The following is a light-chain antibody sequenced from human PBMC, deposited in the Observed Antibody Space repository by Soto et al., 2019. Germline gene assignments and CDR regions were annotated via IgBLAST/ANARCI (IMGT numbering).Light chain of an antibody. V-gene: IGLV2-8*01. CDR3: ASYAGRDTYV. Sequence: QSALTQPPSASGSPGQSVTISCTGTSSDVGGYNFVSWFQQYPGKAPKLIIFEVTKRPSEVPDRFSGSKSGNAASLTVSGLRTEDEADYYCASYAGRDTYVFGTGTKVTVL. CDR1: SSDVGGYNF. CDR2: EVT. J-gene: IGLJ1*01.